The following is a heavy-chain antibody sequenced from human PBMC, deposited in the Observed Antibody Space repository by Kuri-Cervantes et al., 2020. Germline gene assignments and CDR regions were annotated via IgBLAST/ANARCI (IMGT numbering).Heavy chain of an antibody. J-gene: IGHJ3*02. CDR2: VWYDGSNK. D-gene: IGHD2-21*02. CDR3: AREKAYCGGDCYSSGAFDI. CDR1: GFSFSTNG. V-gene: IGHV3-33*01. Sequence: GESLKISCAASGFSFSTNGMHWVRQAPGKGLEWVAVVWYDGSNKYYADFVKGRFTISRDNSKNTLYLQMNSLRVEDTAVYYCAREKAYCGGDCYSSGAFDIWGQGTMVTVSS.